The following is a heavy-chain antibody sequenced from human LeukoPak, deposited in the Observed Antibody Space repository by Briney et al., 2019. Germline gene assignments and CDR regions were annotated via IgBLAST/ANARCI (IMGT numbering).Heavy chain of an antibody. D-gene: IGHD5-12*01. V-gene: IGHV4-31*03. Sequence: SETLSLTCTVSGGYISSGGYYWSWIRQHPGKGLEWIGYIYYSGSTYYNPSLKSRVTISVDTSKNQFSLKLSSVTAADTAVYYCARDRGPYSGYDSYYFDYWGQGTLVTVSS. CDR3: ARDRGPYSGYDSYYFDY. CDR1: GGYISSGGYY. J-gene: IGHJ4*02. CDR2: IYYSGST.